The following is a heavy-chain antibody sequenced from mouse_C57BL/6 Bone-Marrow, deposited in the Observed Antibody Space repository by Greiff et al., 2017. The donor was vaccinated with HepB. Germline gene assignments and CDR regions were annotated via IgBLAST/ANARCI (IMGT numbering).Heavy chain of an antibody. Sequence: QVQLQQSGPELVKPGASVKLSCKASGYTFTSYDINWVKQRPGQGLEWIGWIYPGGGSTKYNGKFKGKATLTVDTSTSTAYMELHSLTSEDSAVYFCARWGHVYYDYGYYYAMDYWGQGTSVTVSS. CDR3: ARWGHVYYDYGYYYAMDY. V-gene: IGHV1-85*01. CDR2: IYPGGGST. J-gene: IGHJ4*01. D-gene: IGHD2-4*01. CDR1: GYTFTSYD.